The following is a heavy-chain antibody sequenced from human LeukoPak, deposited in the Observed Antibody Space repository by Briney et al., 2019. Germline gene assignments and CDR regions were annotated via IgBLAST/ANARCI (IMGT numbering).Heavy chain of an antibody. D-gene: IGHD2-2*01. CDR1: GFTFSSYG. V-gene: IGHV3-30*02. CDR2: IWYDGSNK. J-gene: IGHJ4*02. Sequence: GGSLRLSCAASGFTFSSYGMHWVRQAPGKGLEWVAFIWYDGSNKYYADSVKGRFTISRDNSKNTLYLQMNSLRAEDTAVYYCATGDCSSTSCYGDWGQGTLVTVSS. CDR3: ATGDCSSTSCYGD.